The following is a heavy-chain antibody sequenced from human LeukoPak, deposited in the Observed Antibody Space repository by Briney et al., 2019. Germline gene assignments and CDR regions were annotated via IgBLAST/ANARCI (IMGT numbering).Heavy chain of an antibody. CDR3: ARGATNDFWSGYRGFDY. D-gene: IGHD3-3*01. CDR2: ISYDGRDQ. Sequence: GGSQRLSCVASGFSLRGYAMHWVRQAPGKGGLEWVTMISYDGRDQYYADSVKGRFTISRDNSKNTLYLHMNSLRPEDTAVYYCARGATNDFWSGYRGFDYWGQGTPVTVSS. V-gene: IGHV3-30-3*01. J-gene: IGHJ4*02. CDR1: GFSLRGYA.